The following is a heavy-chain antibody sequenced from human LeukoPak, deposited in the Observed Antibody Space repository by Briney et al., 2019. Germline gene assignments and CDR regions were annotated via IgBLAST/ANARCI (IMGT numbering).Heavy chain of an antibody. D-gene: IGHD2-2*01. V-gene: IGHV4-39*01. J-gene: IGHJ5*02. CDR2: IYYSGST. Sequence: KPSETLSLTCPVSGGSISSSSYYWGWIRQPPGKGLEWIGSIYYSGSTYYNPSLKSRVTISVDTSKNQFSLKLSSVTAADTAVYYCARHLGDVVVVPAAKSWFDPWGQGTLVTVSS. CDR1: GGSISSSSYY. CDR3: ARHLGDVVVVPAAKSWFDP.